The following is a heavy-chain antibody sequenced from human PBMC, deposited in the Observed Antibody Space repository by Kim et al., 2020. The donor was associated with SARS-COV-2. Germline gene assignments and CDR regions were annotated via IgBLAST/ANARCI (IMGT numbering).Heavy chain of an antibody. CDR2: ISPDGRSK. D-gene: IGHD1-1*01. Sequence: GGSLRLSCAASGFTLSNYGIHWVRQTPGKGLEWVAVISPDGRSKNYTDSVKGRFTVSRDNSKNTLYLQMNSLRAEDTAVYYCARDFHNNWSIDYLGQGTL. J-gene: IGHJ4*02. CDR1: GFTLSNYG. CDR3: ARDFHNNWSIDY. V-gene: IGHV3-33*05.